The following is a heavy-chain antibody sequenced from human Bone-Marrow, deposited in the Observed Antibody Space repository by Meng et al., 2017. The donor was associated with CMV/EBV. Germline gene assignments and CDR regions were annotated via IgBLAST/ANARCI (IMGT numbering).Heavy chain of an antibody. CDR2: IYSDGGKK. V-gene: IGHV3-30*04. D-gene: IGHD6-13*01. CDR3: AKDEGVGSSFWFDN. J-gene: IGHJ4*02. CDR1: GFTFSSYA. Sequence: GGSLRLSCAASGFTFSSYAMHWVRQAPGKGLDWVAVIYSDGGKKYYGDSLKGRFTISRDNSKNTLYLEMNSLRAEDTAVYYCAKDEGVGSSFWFDNWGQGTLVTVSS.